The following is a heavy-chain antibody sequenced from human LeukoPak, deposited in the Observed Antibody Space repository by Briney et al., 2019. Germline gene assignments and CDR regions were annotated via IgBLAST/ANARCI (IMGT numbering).Heavy chain of an antibody. V-gene: IGHV4-4*07. J-gene: IGHJ4*02. D-gene: IGHD2-2*01. CDR1: GGSISSYY. CDR2: IYTSGST. Sequence: SETLSLTCTVSGGSISSYYWSWIRQPAGKGLEWIGRIYTSGSTNYNPSLKSRVTMSVDTSKNQFSLKLSSVTAADTAVYYCARDMQGDCSTSCSYLFDYWGQGTLVTVSS. CDR3: ARDMQGDCSTSCSYLFDY.